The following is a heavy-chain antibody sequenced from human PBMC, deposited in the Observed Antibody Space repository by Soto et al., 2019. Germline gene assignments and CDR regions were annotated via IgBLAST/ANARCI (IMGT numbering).Heavy chain of an antibody. CDR1: GFSSSPFW. Sequence: EVQLVESGGGLVQPGGSLRLSCADSGFSSSPFWMTWVRQAPGKGLEWVALIKQDGSEELYVDSVKGRFTISRDNAKNSVYLPMDSRRGEATAVYYWTGGSGWWQTGWGQGPLVTVSS. J-gene: IGHJ4*02. CDR2: IKQDGSEE. V-gene: IGHV3-7*04. CDR3: TGGSGWWQTG. D-gene: IGHD6-19*01.